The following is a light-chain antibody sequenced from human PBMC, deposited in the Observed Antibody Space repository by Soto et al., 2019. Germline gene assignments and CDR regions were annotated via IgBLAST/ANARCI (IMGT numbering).Light chain of an antibody. V-gene: IGKV3-11*01. J-gene: IGKJ1*01. CDR1: QSVSRT. CDR2: DAS. CDR3: QQRYNWPQT. Sequence: EVVLTQSPATLSLSPGERANLSCRTSQSVSRTLAWYQQKSGQAPRLLIYDASNMATGIPTRFSGSGSGTDFTLTISSLEPEDFAVYYCQQRYNWPQTFGQGPKVEIK.